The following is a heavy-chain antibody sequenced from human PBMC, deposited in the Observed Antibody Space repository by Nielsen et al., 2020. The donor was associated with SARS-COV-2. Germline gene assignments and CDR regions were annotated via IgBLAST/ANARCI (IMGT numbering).Heavy chain of an antibody. CDR2: IYSGGSST. CDR3: AKVGYSYDTYYFDY. J-gene: IGHJ4*02. Sequence: GESLKISCAASGFSFSSYGMHWVRQAPGKGLEWVSVIYSGGSSTYYADSVKGRFTISRDNSKNTLYLQMNSLRAEDTAVYYCAKVGYSYDTYYFDYWGQGTLVTVSS. V-gene: IGHV3-NL1*01. CDR1: GFSFSSYG. D-gene: IGHD5-18*01.